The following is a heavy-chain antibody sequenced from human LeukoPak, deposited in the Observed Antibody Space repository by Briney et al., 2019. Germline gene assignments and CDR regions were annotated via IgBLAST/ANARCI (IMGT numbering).Heavy chain of an antibody. CDR2: ISGSGGST. V-gene: IGHV3-23*01. J-gene: IGHJ4*02. D-gene: IGHD3-3*01. CDR1: GFTFSSYA. CDR3: AKDSVFMSGNFDY. Sequence: GGSLRLSCAASGFTFSSYAMSWVRQAPGKGLEWVSAISGSGGSTYYADSVKGRFTISRDNSKNTLYLQMNSLRAEDTAVYCCAKDSVFMSGNFDYWGQGTLVTVSS.